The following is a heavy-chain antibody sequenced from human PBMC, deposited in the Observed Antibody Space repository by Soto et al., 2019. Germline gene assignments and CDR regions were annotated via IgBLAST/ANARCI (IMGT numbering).Heavy chain of an antibody. Sequence: QLQLQESGPGLVKPSETLSLTCTVSGGSISSSSYYWGWIRQPPGKGLEWIGSIYYSGSTYYNPSLKSRVTISVDTSKNQFSLKLSSVTAAGTAVYYCARHGHDFWSGYITPWFDPWGQGTLVTVSS. CDR3: ARHGHDFWSGYITPWFDP. CDR1: GGSISSSSYY. CDR2: IYYSGST. V-gene: IGHV4-39*01. J-gene: IGHJ5*02. D-gene: IGHD3-3*01.